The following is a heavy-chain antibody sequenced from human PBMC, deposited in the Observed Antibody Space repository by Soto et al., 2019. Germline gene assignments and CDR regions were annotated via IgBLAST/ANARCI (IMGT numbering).Heavy chain of an antibody. CDR2: IRGYNDNT. CDR3: ARDIWGADYYMDV. Sequence: ASVKVSRKASGYTFTNYGLSWVRQAHGQGLEWMGWIRGYNDNTNYAQKFQGRVTMTTDTSTNTAYMELRSLRSDDTAVYYCARDIWGADYYMDVWGKGTTVTVSS. V-gene: IGHV1-18*01. CDR1: GYTFTNYG. J-gene: IGHJ6*03. D-gene: IGHD7-27*01.